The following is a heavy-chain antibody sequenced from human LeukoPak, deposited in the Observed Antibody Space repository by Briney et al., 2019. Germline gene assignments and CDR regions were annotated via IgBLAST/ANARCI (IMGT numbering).Heavy chain of an antibody. V-gene: IGHV1-24*01. CDR1: GYTFTSYD. CDR2: FDPEDGET. J-gene: IGHJ4*02. D-gene: IGHD5-24*01. Sequence: ASVKVSCEASGYTFTSYDINWVRQAPGKGLEWMGGFDPEDGETIYAQKFQGRVTMTEDTATDTAYMELSSLRAEDTAVYYCATDLGMATITPLDYWGQGTLVTVSS. CDR3: ATDLGMATITPLDY.